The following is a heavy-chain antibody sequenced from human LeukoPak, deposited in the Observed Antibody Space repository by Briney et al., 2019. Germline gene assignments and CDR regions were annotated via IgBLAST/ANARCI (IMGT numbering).Heavy chain of an antibody. CDR2: IYYGGST. V-gene: IGHV4-39*01. D-gene: IGHD3-22*01. J-gene: IGHJ3*02. CDR1: GGSISSNTYY. CDR3: ARAYYYASSAFDI. Sequence: SETLSLTCTVSGGSISSNTYYRDWIRQPPGKGLECIGSIYYGGSTHYNPSLKSRVIISVDTSKNQFSLKLSSVTAADTAVYYCARAYYYASSAFDIWGQGTMVTVTS.